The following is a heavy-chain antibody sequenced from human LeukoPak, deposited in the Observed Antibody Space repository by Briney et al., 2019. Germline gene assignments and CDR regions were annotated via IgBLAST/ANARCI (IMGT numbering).Heavy chain of an antibody. V-gene: IGHV4-39*01. CDR1: GGSISSSSYY. CDR2: IYYSGSA. D-gene: IGHD3-22*01. CDR3: ASGISYYYDSSGYYPFDY. Sequence: SETLSLTCTVSGGSISSSSYYWGWIRQPPGKGLEWIGSIYYSGSAYYYPSLKSRVTISVDTSKNQFSLKLSSVTAADTAVYYCASGISYYYDSSGYYPFDYWGQGTLVTVSS. J-gene: IGHJ4*02.